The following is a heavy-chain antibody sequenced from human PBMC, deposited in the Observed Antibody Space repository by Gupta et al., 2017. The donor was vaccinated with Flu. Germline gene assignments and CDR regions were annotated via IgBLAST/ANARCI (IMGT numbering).Heavy chain of an antibody. Sequence: SSYYWSWIRQPPGKGLEWIGYIYYSGSTNYNPSLKSRVTISVDTSKNQFSLKLSSVTAADTAVYYCARERYYYDSSGYFDYWGQGTLVTVSS. V-gene: IGHV4-59*01. J-gene: IGHJ4*02. CDR1: SSYY. CDR2: IYYSGST. D-gene: IGHD3-22*01. CDR3: ARERYYYDSSGYFDY.